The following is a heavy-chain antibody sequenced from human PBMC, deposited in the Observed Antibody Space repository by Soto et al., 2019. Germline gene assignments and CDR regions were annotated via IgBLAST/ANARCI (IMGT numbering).Heavy chain of an antibody. D-gene: IGHD3-3*01. J-gene: IGHJ5*02. CDR1: GGSISSGGYY. Sequence: QVQLQESGPGLVKPSQTLSLTCTVSGGSISSGGYYWSWIRQHPGKGLEWIGYIYYSGSTYYNPSLKSRVTLSVDTSKSPVSLKMSSGTAADKAVYYCSRGRGGKVVEWLPDSWFVPVLQETLVTVPS. CDR3: SRGRGGKVVEWLPDSWFVP. V-gene: IGHV4-31*03. CDR2: IYYSGST.